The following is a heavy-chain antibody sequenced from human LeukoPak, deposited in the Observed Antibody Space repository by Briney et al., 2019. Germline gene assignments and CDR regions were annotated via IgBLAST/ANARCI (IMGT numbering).Heavy chain of an antibody. Sequence: GASVKVSCKASGYTFTGYYMHWVRQAPGQGLEWMGWISAYNGNTNYAQKLQGRVTMTTDTSTSTAYMELRSLRSDDTAVYYCARAGGSSSAWYFDLWGRGTLVTVSS. D-gene: IGHD6-6*01. CDR2: ISAYNGNT. J-gene: IGHJ2*01. CDR1: GYTFTGYY. V-gene: IGHV1-18*04. CDR3: ARAGGSSSAWYFDL.